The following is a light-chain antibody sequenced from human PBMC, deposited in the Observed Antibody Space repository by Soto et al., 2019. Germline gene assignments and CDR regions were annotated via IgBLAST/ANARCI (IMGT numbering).Light chain of an antibody. CDR1: QGISNS. CDR3: QQSSSSPRT. J-gene: IGKJ1*01. Sequence: DIQMTQSPSAMAASVGDRVTITCRASQGISNSLAWFQQKPGNVPRRLIYATSTLQSGVPSRFSGSGSGTEFTLTISSLQPEDFATYYCQQSSSSPRTFGQGTTLEIK. V-gene: IGKV1-17*03. CDR2: ATS.